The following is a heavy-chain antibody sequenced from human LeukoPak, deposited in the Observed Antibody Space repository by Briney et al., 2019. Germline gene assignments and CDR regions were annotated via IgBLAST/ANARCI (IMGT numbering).Heavy chain of an antibody. CDR1: GYSISSGYY. CDR3: ARGAFGGVIAAYYYYMDV. J-gene: IGHJ6*03. Sequence: SETLSLTCTVSGYSISSGYYWGWIRQPPEKGLEWIGSIYHSGSTYYNPSLKSRVTISVDTSKNQFSLKLSSVTAADTAVYYCARGAFGGVIAAYYYYMDVWGKGTTVTVSS. CDR2: IYHSGST. V-gene: IGHV4-38-2*02. D-gene: IGHD3-16*02.